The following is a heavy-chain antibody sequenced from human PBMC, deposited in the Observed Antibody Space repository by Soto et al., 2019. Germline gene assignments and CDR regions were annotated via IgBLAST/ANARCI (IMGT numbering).Heavy chain of an antibody. CDR2: INHSGST. V-gene: IGHV4-34*01. CDR3: ARGRRVGVVVVAATRARWFDP. D-gene: IGHD2-15*01. CDR1: GGSFSGYY. Sequence: PSETLSLTCAVYGGSFSGYYWSWIRQPPGKGLEWIGEINHSGSTNYNPSLKSRVTISVDTSKNQFSLKLSSVTAADTAVYYCARGRRVGVVVVAATRARWFDPWGQGTLVTVSS. J-gene: IGHJ5*02.